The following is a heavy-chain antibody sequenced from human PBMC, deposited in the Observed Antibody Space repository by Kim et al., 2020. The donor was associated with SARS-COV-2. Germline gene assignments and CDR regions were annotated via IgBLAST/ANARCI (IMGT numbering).Heavy chain of an antibody. CDR1: GFTFSSYW. D-gene: IGHD3-10*01. Sequence: GGSLRLSCAASGFTFSSYWMQWVRQVPGKGLVWVSRINSDGSRTSYADSVKGRFTISRDNAKNTLYLQMNSLRGEDTAVYYCARAPIPPQTMVQGVRVGYYYYGMDVWGQGTTVTVSS. CDR3: ARAPIPPQTMVQGVRVGYYYYGMDV. V-gene: IGHV3-74*01. J-gene: IGHJ6*02. CDR2: INSDGSRT.